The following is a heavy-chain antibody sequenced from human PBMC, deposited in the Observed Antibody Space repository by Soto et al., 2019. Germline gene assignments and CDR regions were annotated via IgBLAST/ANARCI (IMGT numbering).Heavy chain of an antibody. J-gene: IGHJ6*02. CDR2: ISYDGSNK. CDR3: AKVTTVTTYYYYYGMDV. D-gene: IGHD4-17*01. CDR1: GFTFSSYG. V-gene: IGHV3-30*18. Sequence: QVQLVESGGGVVQPGRSLRLSCAASGFTFSSYGMHWVRQAPGKGLEWVAVISYDGSNKYYADSVKGRFTISRDNSKNTLYLQMNSLRAEDTAVYYCAKVTTVTTYYYYYGMDVWGQGTTVTVSS.